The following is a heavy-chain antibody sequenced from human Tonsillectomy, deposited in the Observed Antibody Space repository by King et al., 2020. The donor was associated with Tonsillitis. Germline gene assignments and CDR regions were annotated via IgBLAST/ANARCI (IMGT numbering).Heavy chain of an antibody. CDR3: ARQQSGYREYSSRWTLTPHGMGV. Sequence: LQLQESGPGLVKPSETLSLTCTVSGGSISSSTYYWGWIRQPPGKGLEWIGNIYYSGSTYYNPSLKSRVTISVDTSKNQFSLKLSSVTAADTAVYSCARQQSGYREYSSRWTLTPHGMGVWGQGTTVTVSS. CDR2: IYYSGST. J-gene: IGHJ6*02. D-gene: IGHD6-13*01. V-gene: IGHV4-39*07. CDR1: GGSISSSTYY.